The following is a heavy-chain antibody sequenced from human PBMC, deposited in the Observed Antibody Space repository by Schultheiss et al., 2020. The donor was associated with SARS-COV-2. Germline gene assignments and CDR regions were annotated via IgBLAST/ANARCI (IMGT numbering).Heavy chain of an antibody. V-gene: IGHV1-2*02. Sequence: ASVKVSCKASGYTFTGYYMHWVRQAPGEGLEWMGWINPNSGGTNYAQKFQGRVTMTRDTSISTAYMELSSLRSDDTAVYYCAKDKGAMVSYFDYWGQGTLVTVSS. CDR3: AKDKGAMVSYFDY. J-gene: IGHJ4*02. CDR2: INPNSGGT. CDR1: GYTFTGYY. D-gene: IGHD5-18*01.